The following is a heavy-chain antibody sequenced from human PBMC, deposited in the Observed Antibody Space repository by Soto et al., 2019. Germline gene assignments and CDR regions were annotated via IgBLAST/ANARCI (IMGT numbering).Heavy chain of an antibody. D-gene: IGHD3-22*01. CDR3: ARRDRSGFSYWLDT. Sequence: SETLSLTCAVYGGSFSGYYWSWIRQPPGKGLEWIGEINHSGSTNYNPSLKSRVTISVDTSKSQFSLKLSSVTAADTAVYYCARRDRSGFSYWLDTWGQGTLVTVS. V-gene: IGHV4-34*09. J-gene: IGHJ5*02. CDR1: GGSFSGYY. CDR2: INHSGST.